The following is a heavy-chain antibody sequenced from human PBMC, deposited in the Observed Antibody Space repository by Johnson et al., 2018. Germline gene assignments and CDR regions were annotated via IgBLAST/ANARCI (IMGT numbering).Heavy chain of an antibody. D-gene: IGHD2-21*01. CDR3: ARATRFHDAFDI. CDR2: IGTVGDT. V-gene: IGHV3-13*01. Sequence: VRLVQSGGGLVQPGGSLRLSCAASGFTFSNYDMHWVRQATGKDLEWVSGIGTVGDTYYPGSVKGRFTISRENAKNSLYLQMNSLRAGDTAGYYCARATRFHDAFDIWGQGTMVTVSS. CDR1: GFTFSNYD. J-gene: IGHJ3*02.